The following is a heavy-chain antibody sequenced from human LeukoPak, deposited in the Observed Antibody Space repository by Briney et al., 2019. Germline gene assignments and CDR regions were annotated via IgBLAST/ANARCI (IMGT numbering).Heavy chain of an antibody. Sequence: PGGALRLSCAASGFTFSSYDMTWVRQAPGRGLEWVSSISSSSRYIYYADSVKGRFTISRDNAKNSLYLQMNSLRAEDTAVYYCARKSSAVAGPFDYWGQGTLVTVSS. CDR1: GFTFSSYD. CDR3: ARKSSAVAGPFDY. J-gene: IGHJ4*02. CDR2: ISSSSRYI. D-gene: IGHD6-19*01. V-gene: IGHV3-21*01.